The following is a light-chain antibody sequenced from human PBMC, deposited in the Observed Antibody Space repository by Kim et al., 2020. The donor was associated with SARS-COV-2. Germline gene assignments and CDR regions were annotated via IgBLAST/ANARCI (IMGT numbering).Light chain of an antibody. J-gene: IGKJ1*01. CDR2: DAS. V-gene: IGKV3D-20*01. CDR3: QQYGTSPPWT. CDR1: QSVSSNY. Sequence: PGDMATHAGEASQSVSSNYLTGYQQKAGRAPRLLMYDASTRASGVPDRVSGSGSGTDFTLTNSRLEPEDFGVYFCQQYGTSPPWTIGQGTKVDIK.